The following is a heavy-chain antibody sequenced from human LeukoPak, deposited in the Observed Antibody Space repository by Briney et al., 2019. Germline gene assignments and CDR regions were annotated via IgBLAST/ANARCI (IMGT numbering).Heavy chain of an antibody. Sequence: CLRLSCAASGFTSSSYWMSCVREAPGRGRGWVSGISWISSSIGYADSVKGRFTISRDNAKTSLYLQMNSLRAEDRALYYCAKSSRLGFYYYYGMDVWGQGTTVTVSS. D-gene: IGHD1-26*01. J-gene: IGHJ6*02. V-gene: IGHV3-9*02. CDR3: AKSSRLGFYYYYGMDV. CDR2: ISWISSSI. CDR1: GFTSSSYW.